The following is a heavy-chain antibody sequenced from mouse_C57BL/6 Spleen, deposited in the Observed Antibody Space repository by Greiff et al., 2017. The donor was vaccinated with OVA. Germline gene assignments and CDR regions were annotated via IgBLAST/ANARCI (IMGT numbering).Heavy chain of an antibody. CDR2: INPNNGGT. V-gene: IGHV1-22*01. D-gene: IGHD2-1*01. J-gene: IGHJ4*01. CDR3: ARNYYREAMDY. Sequence: VQLKESGPELVKPGASVKMSCKASGYTFTDYNMHWVKQSHGKSLEWIGYINPNNGGTSYNQKFKGKATLTVNKSSSTAYMELRSLTSEDSAVYYCARNYYREAMDYWGQGTSVTVSS. CDR1: GYTFTDYN.